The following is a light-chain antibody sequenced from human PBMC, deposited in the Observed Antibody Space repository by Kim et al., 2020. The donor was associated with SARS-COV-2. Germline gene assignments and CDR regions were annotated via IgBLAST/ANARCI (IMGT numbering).Light chain of an antibody. V-gene: IGKV2-28*01. J-gene: IGKJ1*01. CDR3: MQALQTPWT. Sequence: PASISCKSDQSLLHSNRNDYLDWYLQKPGQSPQLLIYLGFSRASGVPDRFSGSGSGTDFTLKINRVEAEDIGVYYCMQALQTPWTFGQGTQVDIK. CDR1: QSLLHSNRNDY. CDR2: LGF.